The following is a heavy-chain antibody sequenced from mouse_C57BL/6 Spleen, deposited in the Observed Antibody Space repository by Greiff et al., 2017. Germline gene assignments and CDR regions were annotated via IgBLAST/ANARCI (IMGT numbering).Heavy chain of an antibody. V-gene: IGHV1-76*01. CDR1: GYTFTDYY. CDR2: IYPGSGNT. Sequence: VQLQQSGAELVRPGASVKLSCKASGYTFTDYYINWVKQRPGQGLEWIARIYPGSGNTYYNEKFKGKATLTAEKSSSTAYMQLSSLTSEDSAVYFGARRSSGSHYYAMDYWGQGTSVTVSS. D-gene: IGHD3-2*02. CDR3: ARRSSGSHYYAMDY. J-gene: IGHJ4*01.